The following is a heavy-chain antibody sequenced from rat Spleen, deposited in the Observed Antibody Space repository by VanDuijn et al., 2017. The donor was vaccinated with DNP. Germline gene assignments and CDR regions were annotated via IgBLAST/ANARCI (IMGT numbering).Heavy chain of an antibody. CDR2: ISDDSGTT. D-gene: IGHD1-11*01. V-gene: IGHV5-31*01. Sequence: EVQLVESGGGPVQPGRSLKLSCVASGFIFNNYWMTWIRQAPGKGLEWVASISDDSGTTYYRDSVKGRFTISRDNAESSLYLQMDSLRSEDTATYYCTTASTEGFAYWGQGTLVTVSS. CDR1: GFIFNNYW. CDR3: TTASTEGFAY. J-gene: IGHJ3*01.